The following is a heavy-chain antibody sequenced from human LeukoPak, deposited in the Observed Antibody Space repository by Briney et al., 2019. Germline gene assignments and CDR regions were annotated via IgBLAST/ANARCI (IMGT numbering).Heavy chain of an antibody. D-gene: IGHD2-15*01. J-gene: IGHJ4*02. V-gene: IGHV3-11*01. CDR3: GGSAWFYKGFDF. Sequence: AGGSLRLSCVVSGFIVNNNYINWVRQAPGKGLEWVSYISSSGSTIYSADSVKGRFTISRDNAKNSLYLQMNSLRDEDTAVYYCGGSAWFYKGFDFWGQGTLVTVSS. CDR1: GFIVNNNY. CDR2: ISSSGSTI.